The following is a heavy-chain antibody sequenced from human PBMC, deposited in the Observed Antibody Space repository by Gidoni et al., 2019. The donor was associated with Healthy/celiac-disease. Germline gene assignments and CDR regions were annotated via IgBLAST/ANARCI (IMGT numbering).Heavy chain of an antibody. Sequence: QITLKESGPTLEKPAQILTLTCTFSGFSLSTSGVGVGWIRQPPGKALEWLALIYWDDDKRYSPSLKSRLTITKDTSKNQVVLTMTNMDPVDTATYYCVKEGDDAFDIWGQGTMVTVSS. J-gene: IGHJ3*02. CDR3: VKEGDDAFDI. V-gene: IGHV2-5*02. D-gene: IGHD3-16*01. CDR2: IYWDDDK. CDR1: GFSLSTSGVG.